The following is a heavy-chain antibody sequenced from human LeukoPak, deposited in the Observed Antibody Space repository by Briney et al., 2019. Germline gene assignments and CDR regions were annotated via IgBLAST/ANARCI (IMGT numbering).Heavy chain of an antibody. J-gene: IGHJ4*02. D-gene: IGHD4-11*01. CDR1: GFTFSSYG. CDR3: AKASMTTVTAAFDY. V-gene: IGHV3-30*02. CDR2: IRYDGSNK. Sequence: GGSLRLSCAASGFTFSSYGMHWVRQAPGKGLEWVSFIRYDGSNKYYADSVKGRFTISRDNSKNTLYLRMNSLRAEDTAVYYCAKASMTTVTAAFDYWGQGTLVTVSS.